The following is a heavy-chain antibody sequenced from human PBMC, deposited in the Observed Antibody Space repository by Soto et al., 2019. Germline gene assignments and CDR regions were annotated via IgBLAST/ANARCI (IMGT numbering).Heavy chain of an antibody. Sequence: SETLSLTCTVSGDSFSNYYCNWVRKSAGKGLEWIGRIYPTGSTTYNPSLKSRLTMSVDTSKNQFSLRLTSMTAADTAVYYCATGRSEVVPGAMDTWGQGTLVTVSS. J-gene: IGHJ5*02. D-gene: IGHD2-2*01. V-gene: IGHV4-4*07. CDR2: IYPTGST. CDR3: ATGRSEVVPGAMDT. CDR1: GDSFSNYY.